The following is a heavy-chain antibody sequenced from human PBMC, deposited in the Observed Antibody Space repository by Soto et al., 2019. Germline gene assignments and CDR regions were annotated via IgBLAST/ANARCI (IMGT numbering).Heavy chain of an antibody. D-gene: IGHD2-8*02. V-gene: IGHV3-48*02. CDR2: ISSSSESI. CDR1: GVSFRNHG. Sequence: PGGSLTLSCVVSGVSFRNHGLNWVRQPPGKGLQRVSYISSSSESIYYANSVKERFTVTRDNAKNNLFLHMNSPGDAASAIYYFAGLPKCSVVNVWGQGSPVTVSS. J-gene: IGHJ4*01. CDR3: AGLPKCSVVNV.